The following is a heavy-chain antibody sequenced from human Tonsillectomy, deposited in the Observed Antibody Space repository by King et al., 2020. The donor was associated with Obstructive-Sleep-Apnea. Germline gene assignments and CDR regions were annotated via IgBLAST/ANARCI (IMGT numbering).Heavy chain of an antibody. Sequence: VQLVESGGGLVQPGGSLRLSCAASGFTFSSYAMHWVRQAPGKGLEYVSAISSNGGSTYYANSVKGRFTISRDNSKNTLYLQMGSLRAEDMAVYYCAARRDGYNYRTRPGYLDYWGQGTLVTVSS. J-gene: IGHJ4*02. CDR2: ISSNGGST. CDR3: AARRDGYNYRTRPGYLDY. V-gene: IGHV3-64*01. D-gene: IGHD5-24*01. CDR1: GFTFSSYA.